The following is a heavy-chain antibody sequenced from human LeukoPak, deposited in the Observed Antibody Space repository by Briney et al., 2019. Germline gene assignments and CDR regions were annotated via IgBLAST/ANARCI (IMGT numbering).Heavy chain of an antibody. J-gene: IGHJ4*02. CDR3: ATSGGSWDYFDY. Sequence: GGSLRLSCAASGFTFSNAWMTWVRQAPGKGLEWVGRIKRKTDGGTTEYAAPVKGRFTISRDDSRNTLYLQMSSLKTEDSAIYYCATSGGSWDYFDYWGQGTLVTVSS. CDR1: GFTFSNAW. CDR2: IKRKTDGGTT. V-gene: IGHV3-15*01. D-gene: IGHD1-26*01.